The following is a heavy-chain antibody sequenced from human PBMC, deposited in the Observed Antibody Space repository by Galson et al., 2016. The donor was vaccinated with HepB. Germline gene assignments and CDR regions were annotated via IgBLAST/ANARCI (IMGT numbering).Heavy chain of an antibody. Sequence: SLRLSCAASGFSFSSYWMTWVRQAPGKGLKFLANIKTDGSETDYADSVKGRFTISRDNAKNSLYLQMDGLRVEDTAVYYCARDLNHYTGSWGQGTLVTVSS. CDR3: ARDLNHYTGS. V-gene: IGHV3-7*01. J-gene: IGHJ4*02. CDR2: IKTDGSET. CDR1: GFSFSSYW. D-gene: IGHD1-14*01.